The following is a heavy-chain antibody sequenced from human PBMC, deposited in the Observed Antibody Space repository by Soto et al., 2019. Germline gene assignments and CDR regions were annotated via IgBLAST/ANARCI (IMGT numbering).Heavy chain of an antibody. CDR1: GGSISPYC. CDR2: IYHTGTT. V-gene: IGHV4-59*08. Sequence: PSETLSLTCNVSGGSISPYCWSWIRQPPGKGLEWIGHIYHTGTTKYNPSFESRVTMSLDTSKSHVSLKLDSVTATDTAVYYCARRYGGNLDYWGQGTLVTVSS. D-gene: IGHD1-26*01. CDR3: ARRYGGNLDY. J-gene: IGHJ4*02.